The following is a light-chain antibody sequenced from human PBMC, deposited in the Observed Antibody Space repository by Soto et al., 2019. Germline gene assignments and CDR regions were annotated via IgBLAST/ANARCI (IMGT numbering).Light chain of an antibody. CDR1: QSVSSN. CDR2: GAS. V-gene: IGKV3-15*01. Sequence: EIGMTHSPDTLSVSPGDRATPSRSASQSVSSNLAWYQQTPGQAPRLLIYGASTRATGIPARFSGSGSGTEFTLTISSLQSEDFAVYYCQQYNNWPLYTFGQGTKVDIK. J-gene: IGKJ2*01. CDR3: QQYNNWPLYT.